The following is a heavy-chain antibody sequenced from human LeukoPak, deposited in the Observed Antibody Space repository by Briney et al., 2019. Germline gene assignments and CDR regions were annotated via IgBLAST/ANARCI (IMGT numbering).Heavy chain of an antibody. J-gene: IGHJ4*02. CDR1: GGSISSGDYY. Sequence: PSQTLSLTCTVSGGSISSGDYYWSWIRQPPGKGLEWIGYIYYSGSTYYNPSLKSRVTISVDTSKNQFSLKLSSVAAADTAVYYCASTSAPVLRFLEWPLAFDYWGQGTLVTVSS. V-gene: IGHV4-30-4*01. CDR2: IYYSGST. D-gene: IGHD3-3*01. CDR3: ASTSAPVLRFLEWPLAFDY.